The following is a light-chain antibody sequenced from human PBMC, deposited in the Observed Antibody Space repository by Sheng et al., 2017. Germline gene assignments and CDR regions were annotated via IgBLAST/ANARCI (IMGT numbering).Light chain of an antibody. Sequence: EIVLTQSPGTLSLSTGESATLSCRGSEIIAAKYVAWYQQKPGQAPRLLMYGASSRASGIPDRFSGSGSGTDFTLTISRLEPEDSAVYFCQQYGSSPRTFGQGTKVE. CDR2: GAS. J-gene: IGKJ1*01. CDR3: QQYGSSPRT. CDR1: EIIAAKY. V-gene: IGKV3-20*01.